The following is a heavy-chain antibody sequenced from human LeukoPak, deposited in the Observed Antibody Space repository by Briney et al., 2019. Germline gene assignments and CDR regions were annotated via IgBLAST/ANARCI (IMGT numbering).Heavy chain of an antibody. CDR2: IIPIFGTA. D-gene: IGHD5-18*01. Sequence: SVKVSCKASGYTFTSYDINWVRQAPGQGLEWMGGIIPIFGTANYAQKFQGRVTITADESTSTAYMELSSLRSGDTAVYYCASGYSYGSYFDYWGQGTLVTVSS. V-gene: IGHV1-69*13. CDR1: GYTFTSYD. CDR3: ASGYSYGSYFDY. J-gene: IGHJ4*02.